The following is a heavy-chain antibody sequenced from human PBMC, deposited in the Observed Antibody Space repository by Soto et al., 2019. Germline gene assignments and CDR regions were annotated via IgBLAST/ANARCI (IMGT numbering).Heavy chain of an antibody. V-gene: IGHV3-23*01. J-gene: IGHJ4*02. Sequence: EVQVLESGGGLVQPGGSLRLSCAASGFTFSRYGMNWVRQAPGKGLEWVSGVRSDGDTTYNADSVKGRFTVSRANFRNTVDLQMNNLRVEDTAVYYCAKGKGVGATPDGANCWGQGTLVTVSP. CDR1: GFTFSRYG. CDR2: VRSDGDTT. D-gene: IGHD1-26*01. CDR3: AKGKGVGATPDGANC.